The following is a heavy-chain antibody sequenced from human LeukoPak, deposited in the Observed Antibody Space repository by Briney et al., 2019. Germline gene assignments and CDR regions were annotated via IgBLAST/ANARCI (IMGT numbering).Heavy chain of an antibody. CDR3: ARLAYSGSYQYHFDY. CDR1: GYTFTSYG. Sequence: GASVKVSCKASGYTFTSYGISWVRQAPGQGLEWMGWISAYNGNTNYAQKLQGRVTMTTDTSTSTAYMELRSLRSDDTAVYYCARLAYSGSYQYHFDYWGQGTLVTVSS. V-gene: IGHV1-18*01. CDR2: ISAYNGNT. D-gene: IGHD1-26*01. J-gene: IGHJ4*02.